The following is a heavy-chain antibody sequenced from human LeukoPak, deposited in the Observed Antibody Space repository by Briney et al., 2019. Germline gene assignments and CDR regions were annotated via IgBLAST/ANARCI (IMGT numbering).Heavy chain of an antibody. V-gene: IGHV1-69*05. CDR2: VIPIFGRA. CDR1: GGTFISYA. J-gene: IGHJ5*02. D-gene: IGHD1-26*01. Sequence: ASVKVSCKASGGTFISYAISWVRQAPGQGGEGMGGVIPIFGRANYEQKFQGRVTITTDESTSTAYMELSSLRSEDTAVYYCARESQNVGGRGAWGQGTLVTVSS. CDR3: ARESQNVGGRGA.